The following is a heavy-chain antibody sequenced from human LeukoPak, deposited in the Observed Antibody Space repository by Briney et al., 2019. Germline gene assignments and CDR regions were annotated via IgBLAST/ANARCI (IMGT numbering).Heavy chain of an antibody. Sequence: SSETLSLTCAVYGGSFSGYYWSWIRQPPGKGLEWIGEINHSGSTNYNPSLKSRVTISVDTSKNQFSLKLSSETAADTAVYYCARGAKWGGNWFDPWGQGTLVTVSS. V-gene: IGHV4-34*01. CDR1: GGSFSGYY. CDR3: ARGAKWGGNWFDP. CDR2: INHSGST. J-gene: IGHJ5*02. D-gene: IGHD2-8*01.